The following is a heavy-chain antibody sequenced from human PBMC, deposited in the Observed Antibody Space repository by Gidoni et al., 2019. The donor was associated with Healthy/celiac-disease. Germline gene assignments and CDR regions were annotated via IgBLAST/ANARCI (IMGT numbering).Heavy chain of an antibody. CDR1: GFTFSRYG. D-gene: IGHD2-2*01. CDR2: IWYDGSNK. Sequence: QVQLVESGGGVVQPGRSLRLSCAASGFTFSRYGMHWVRQAPGKGLEWVAVIWYDGSNKYYADSVKGRFTISRDNSKNTLYLQMNSLRAEDTAVYYCARGAIDYYYYYGMDVWGQGTTVTVSS. CDR3: ARGAIDYYYYYGMDV. V-gene: IGHV3-33*01. J-gene: IGHJ6*02.